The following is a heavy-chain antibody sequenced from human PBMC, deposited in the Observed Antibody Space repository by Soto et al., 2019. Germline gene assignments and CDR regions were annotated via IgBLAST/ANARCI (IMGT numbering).Heavy chain of an antibody. CDR3: ARVVSIAARRSFDS. CDR2: LNHHSGKT. CDR1: GYTFTIHD. D-gene: IGHD6-6*01. Sequence: QVQLVQSGAEVKKPGASVKVSCKASGYTFTIHDIHWVRQAPGQGLEWMAWLNHHSGKTAYAQKFQGRLTMTGNASTSTAYMELSSLRSEDTAMYYCARVVSIAARRSFDSWGQGTLVTVSS. J-gene: IGHJ4*02. V-gene: IGHV1-8*01.